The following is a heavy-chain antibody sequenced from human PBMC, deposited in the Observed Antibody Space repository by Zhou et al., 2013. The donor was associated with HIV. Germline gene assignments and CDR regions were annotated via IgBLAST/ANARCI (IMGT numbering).Heavy chain of an antibody. J-gene: IGHJ4*02. CDR3: ARLRDGPAGYFDY. D-gene: IGHD3-10*01. Sequence: QVQLVQSGTEMKKPGSSVKVSCKASGGIFSTYVINWMRQAPGQGLEWMGGNIPVFRAASSSQKFQGRVTITTDESTNTAYMELKNLTSEDTAIYYCARLRDGPAGYFDYWGQGTLVTVSS. V-gene: IGHV1-69*05. CDR1: GGIFSTYV. CDR2: NIPVFRAA.